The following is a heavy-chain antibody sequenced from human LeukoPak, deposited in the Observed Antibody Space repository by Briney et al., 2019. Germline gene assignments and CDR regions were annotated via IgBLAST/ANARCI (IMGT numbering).Heavy chain of an antibody. CDR1: GFTFSSYS. Sequence: KPGGSLRLSCAASGFTFSSYSMNWVRQAPGKGLEWVSSIGTSSSYIYYADSVKGRFTISRDNAKNSLYLQMNSLRAEDTAVYYCATDLIHYYASGAKTWGQGTLVTVSS. D-gene: IGHD3-10*01. CDR2: IGTSSSYI. CDR3: ATDLIHYYASGAKT. V-gene: IGHV3-21*01. J-gene: IGHJ5*02.